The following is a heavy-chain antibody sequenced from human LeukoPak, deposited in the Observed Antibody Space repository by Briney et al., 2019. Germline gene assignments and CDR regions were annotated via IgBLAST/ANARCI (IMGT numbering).Heavy chain of an antibody. CDR3: ARKGVLIAAVDY. CDR1: GGSISSSNW. J-gene: IGHJ4*02. CDR2: IYHSGST. D-gene: IGHD6-13*01. Sequence: PSQTLSLTCAVSGGSISSSNWWSWVRQPPGKGLEWIGEIYHSGSTNYNPSLKSRVTILVDKSKNEFSLKLTSVTAADTAVYYCARKGVLIAAVDYWGQGMLVTVSS. V-gene: IGHV4-4*02.